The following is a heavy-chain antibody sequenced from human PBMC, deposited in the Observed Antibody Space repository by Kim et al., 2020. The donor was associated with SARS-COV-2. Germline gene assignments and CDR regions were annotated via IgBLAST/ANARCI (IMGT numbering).Heavy chain of an antibody. V-gene: IGHV3-23*01. CDR3: AKDTASTMVRGVIITNNWFDP. J-gene: IGHJ5*02. Sequence: FTISRDNSKNTLYLQMNSLRAEDTAVYYCAKDTASTMVRGVIITNNWFDPWGQGTLVTVSS. D-gene: IGHD3-10*01.